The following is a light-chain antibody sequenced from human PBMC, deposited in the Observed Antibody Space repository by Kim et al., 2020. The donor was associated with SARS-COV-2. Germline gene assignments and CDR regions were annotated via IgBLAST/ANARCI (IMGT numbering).Light chain of an antibody. Sequence: SPGERATPACRAMQSVSSNYLACYHQIPGPAPRLLIYAASIRATGIPDRFSGSGSGTDFTLTVSRLEPEDFGVYYCQQYGNSPRTFGQGTKVEIK. J-gene: IGKJ1*01. V-gene: IGKV3-20*01. CDR2: AAS. CDR1: QSVSSNY. CDR3: QQYGNSPRT.